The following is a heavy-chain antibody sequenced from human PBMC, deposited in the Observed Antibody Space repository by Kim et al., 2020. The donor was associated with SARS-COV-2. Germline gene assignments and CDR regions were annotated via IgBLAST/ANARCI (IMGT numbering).Heavy chain of an antibody. V-gene: IGHV4-59*01. Sequence: PSRKSRVTISVDTSKSQFSLKLSSVTAADTAVYYCASWRYYYDSSGYYDYWGQGTLVTVSS. D-gene: IGHD3-22*01. CDR3: ASWRYYYDSSGYYDY. J-gene: IGHJ4*02.